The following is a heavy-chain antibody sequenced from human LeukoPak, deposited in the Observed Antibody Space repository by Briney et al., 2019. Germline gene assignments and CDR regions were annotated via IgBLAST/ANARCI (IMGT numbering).Heavy chain of an antibody. CDR1: GGSISSGDDY. CDR2: INHSGST. Sequence: SQTLSLTCTVSGGSISSGDDYWSWIRQPPGKGLEWIGEINHSGSTNYNPSLKSRVTISVDTSKNQFSLKLSSVTAADTAVYYCARGRGPKYQLRIDYWGQGTLVTVSS. J-gene: IGHJ4*02. CDR3: ARGRGPKYQLRIDY. V-gene: IGHV4-30-4*08. D-gene: IGHD2-2*01.